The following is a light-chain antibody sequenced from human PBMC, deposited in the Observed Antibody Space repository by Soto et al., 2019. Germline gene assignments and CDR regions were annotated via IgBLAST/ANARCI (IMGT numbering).Light chain of an antibody. CDR3: QQRANWPLT. CDR1: QSVINY. J-gene: IGKJ4*01. V-gene: IGKV3-11*01. CDR2: DTS. Sequence: IVLSPSPATLSFSPWYRSTLSFRASQSVINYLAWYQQKPGQAPRLLIYDTSNRATGIPARFSGSGSGTDFTLIISSLEPEDFAVYYCQQRANWPLTFGGGTKVDIK.